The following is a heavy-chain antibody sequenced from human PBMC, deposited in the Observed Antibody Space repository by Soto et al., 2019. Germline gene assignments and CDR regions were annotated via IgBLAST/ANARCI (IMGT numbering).Heavy chain of an antibody. D-gene: IGHD3-22*01. CDR3: AREWYYYDSSGYYWSWFDP. CDR2: SSSSGSTI. J-gene: IGHJ5*02. CDR1: GFTFSSYE. V-gene: IGHV3-48*03. Sequence: GGSLRLSCAASGFTFSSYEMNWVRQAPGKGLEWVSYSSSSGSTIYYADSVKGRFTISRDNAKNSLYLQMNSLRAEDTAVYYCAREWYYYDSSGYYWSWFDPWGQGTLVTVSS.